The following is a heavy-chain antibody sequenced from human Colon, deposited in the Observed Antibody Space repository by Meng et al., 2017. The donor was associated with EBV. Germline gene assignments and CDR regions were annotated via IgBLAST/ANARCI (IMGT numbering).Heavy chain of an antibody. D-gene: IGHD2-21*01. CDR2: VYHTGST. CDR1: GGSISSSHW. Sequence: QVRLPESGHGLVKPSGTLSLTCAVSGGSISSSHWWTWVRQPPGKGLEWIGEVYHTGSTKYNPSLKSRLTISVDKSKNQFSLNLTSVTAADTAVYYCARVWQSLTAFFDSWGQGTLVTVSS. CDR3: ARVWQSLTAFFDS. V-gene: IGHV4-4*02. J-gene: IGHJ4*02.